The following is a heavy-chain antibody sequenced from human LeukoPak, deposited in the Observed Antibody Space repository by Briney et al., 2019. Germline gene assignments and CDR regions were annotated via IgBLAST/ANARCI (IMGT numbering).Heavy chain of an antibody. CDR2: ISGSGGST. V-gene: IGHV3-23*01. J-gene: IGHJ4*02. D-gene: IGHD3-10*01. CDR3: AKGTRITMVRGVIVDY. CDR1: GFTFSSYA. Sequence: GGSLRLSCAASGFTFSSYAMSWVRQAPGKGLEWVSAISGSGGSTYYADSVKGRFTISRDNSKNTLYLQMNSLRAEDTAVYYCAKGTRITMVRGVIVDYWGQGTLVTVSS.